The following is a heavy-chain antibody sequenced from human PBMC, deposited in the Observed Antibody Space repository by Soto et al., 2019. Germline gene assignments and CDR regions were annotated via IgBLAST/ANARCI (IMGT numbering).Heavy chain of an antibody. V-gene: IGHV1-69*04. CDR2: TIPILGIA. Sequence: SVKVSCKASGGTFSSYTISWVRQAPGQGLEWMGRTIPILGIANYAQKFQGRVTITADKSTSTAYMELSSLRSEDTAVYYCAREGLVLVPTTVNSDYYYYAMDVWGQGTTVTVSS. CDR3: AREGLVLVPTTVNSDYYYYAMDV. J-gene: IGHJ6*02. D-gene: IGHD2-2*01. CDR1: GGTFSSYT.